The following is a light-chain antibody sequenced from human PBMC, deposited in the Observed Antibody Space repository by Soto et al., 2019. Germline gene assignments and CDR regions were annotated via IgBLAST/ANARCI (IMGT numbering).Light chain of an antibody. CDR2: AAY. CDR1: QSISSY. J-gene: IGKJ5*01. V-gene: IGKV1-39*01. CDR3: QQSYSTPPVT. Sequence: DIQMTQSPSSLSASVGDRVTITCRASQSISSYLNWYQQKPGKAPKLLIYAAYSLQSGVPSRFSGSGTGTDFTLIISSLQPEDFATYYCQQSYSTPPVTFGQGTQLEIK.